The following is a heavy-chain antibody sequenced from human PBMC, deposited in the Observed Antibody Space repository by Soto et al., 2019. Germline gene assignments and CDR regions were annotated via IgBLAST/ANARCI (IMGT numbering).Heavy chain of an antibody. J-gene: IGHJ4*02. CDR2: IGLDGTNI. CDR3: VRTACVINNCSYRGVR. Sequence: VGSLRLSCVASGFDFKTYGMHWVRQAPGKGLEWVAVIGLDGTNIHYSDSVRGRFSISRDNSENTVSLQMNSLRVEDTALYYCVRTACVINNCSYRGVRWGQGTLVTVSS. CDR1: GFDFKTYG. D-gene: IGHD1-20*01. V-gene: IGHV3-33*01.